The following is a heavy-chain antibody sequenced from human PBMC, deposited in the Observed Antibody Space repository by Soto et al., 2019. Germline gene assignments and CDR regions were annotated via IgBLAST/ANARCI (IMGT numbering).Heavy chain of an antibody. Sequence: SETLSLTCTVSVGSITGYYWSWIRQSPGKGLEWIGCSYYTGATNYNPSLKSRATISVDTSKSQFSLKLSSVTAADTAVYYCARGPGYGDYFNDYWGQGTLVTVSS. CDR3: ARGPGYGDYFNDY. CDR2: SYYTGAT. J-gene: IGHJ4*02. CDR1: VGSITGYY. D-gene: IGHD4-17*01. V-gene: IGHV4-59*12.